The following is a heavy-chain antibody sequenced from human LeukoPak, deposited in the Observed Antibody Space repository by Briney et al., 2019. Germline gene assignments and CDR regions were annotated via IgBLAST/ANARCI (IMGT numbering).Heavy chain of an antibody. J-gene: IGHJ4*02. CDR2: IYYSRST. CDR1: GASISTSAYY. CDR3: AKSDGYGLIDY. V-gene: IGHV4-39*01. Sequence: SETLSLTCTVSGASISTSAYYWGWIRQPPGKGLDWIGNIYYSRSTYYNPSLKSRVTISVDSSKNQFSLRLSSVTTADTAVYYCAKSDGYGLIDYWGQGTLVTVSS. D-gene: IGHD5-24*01.